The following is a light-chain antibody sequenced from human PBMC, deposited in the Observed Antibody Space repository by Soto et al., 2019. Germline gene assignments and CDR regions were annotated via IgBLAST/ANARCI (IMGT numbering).Light chain of an antibody. J-gene: IGLJ1*01. V-gene: IGLV2-23*01. CDR2: EGN. Sequence: QSALTQPGSLSLSPGQSITISCTGTSINVGTYNLVSWCQHHPGKAPKLLIYEGNKRPSGVSNRFSGSKSGRTASLTISGLQADDEADYYCCSYVDSTTYVFATGTKVTVL. CDR3: CSYVDSTTYV. CDR1: SINVGTYNL.